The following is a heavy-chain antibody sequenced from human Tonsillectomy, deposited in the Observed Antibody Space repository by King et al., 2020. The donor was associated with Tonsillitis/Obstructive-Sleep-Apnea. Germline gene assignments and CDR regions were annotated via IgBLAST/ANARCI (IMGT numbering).Heavy chain of an antibody. J-gene: IGHJ5*02. Sequence: VQLVESGGGLVQPGGSLRLSCAASGFTFSSYWMSWVRQAPGKGLEWVANIKQDGSEKYYVDSVKGRFTISRDNAKNSLYLQMNSLRAEDTAVYYCAREFYDFWSGFNWFDPWGQGTLVTVSS. CDR2: IKQDGSEK. D-gene: IGHD3-3*01. V-gene: IGHV3-7*04. CDR1: GFTFSSYW. CDR3: AREFYDFWSGFNWFDP.